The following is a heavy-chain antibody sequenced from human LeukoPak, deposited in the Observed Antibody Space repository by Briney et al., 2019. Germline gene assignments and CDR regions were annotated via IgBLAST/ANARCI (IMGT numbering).Heavy chain of an antibody. CDR3: ARAGLNGDVDY. J-gene: IGHJ4*02. D-gene: IGHD4-17*01. V-gene: IGHV4-34*01. CDR1: GGSFSGYY. CDR2: INHSGST. Sequence: PSETLSLTCAVYGGSFSGYYWSWIRQPPGKGLEWIGEINHSGSTNYNPSLKSRVTIPVDTSKNQFSLKLSSVTAADTAVYYCARAGLNGDVDYWGQGTLVTVSS.